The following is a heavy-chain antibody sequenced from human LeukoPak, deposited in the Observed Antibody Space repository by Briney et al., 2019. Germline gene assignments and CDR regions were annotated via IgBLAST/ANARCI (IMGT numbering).Heavy chain of an antibody. CDR1: GFTFSSYG. V-gene: IGHV3-30*02. CDR2: IRYDGSNK. D-gene: IGHD3-10*01. J-gene: IGHJ4*02. CDR3: AKDRGVVRGIQDY. Sequence: GGSLRLSCAASGFTFSSYGIHWVRQAPGKGLEWVAFIRYDGSNKYYADSVKGRFTISRDNSKNTLYLQMNSLRAEDTAVYYCAKDRGVVRGIQDYWGQGTLVTVSS.